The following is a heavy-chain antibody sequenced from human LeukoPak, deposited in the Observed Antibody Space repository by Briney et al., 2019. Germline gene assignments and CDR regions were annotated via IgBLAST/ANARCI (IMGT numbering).Heavy chain of an antibody. V-gene: IGHV5-51*01. CDR2: IYPGDSDT. Sequence: GESLKISCKGSGYSFTSYWIGWVRQMPGKGLEWIGIIYPGDSDTRYSPSFQGQVTISADKSISTAYLQWSSLKASDTAMYYCARRNSHYYGSGSSDYWGQGTLVTVSS. D-gene: IGHD3-10*01. CDR1: GYSFTSYW. J-gene: IGHJ4*02. CDR3: ARRNSHYYGSGSSDY.